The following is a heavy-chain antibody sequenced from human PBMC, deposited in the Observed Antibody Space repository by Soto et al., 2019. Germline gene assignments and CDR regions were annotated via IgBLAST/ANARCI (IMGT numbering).Heavy chain of an antibody. V-gene: IGHV3-30*18. J-gene: IGHJ4*02. CDR1: GFTFSSYG. D-gene: IGHD6-19*01. CDR3: AKDQFSSGWYFSHGY. CDR2: ISYDGSNK. Sequence: QVQLVESGGGVVQPGRSLRLSCAASGFTFSSYGMHWVRQAPGKGLEWVAVISYDGSNKYYADSVKGRFTISRDNSKNTLYLQMNSPRAEDTAVYYCAKDQFSSGWYFSHGYWGQGTLVTVSS.